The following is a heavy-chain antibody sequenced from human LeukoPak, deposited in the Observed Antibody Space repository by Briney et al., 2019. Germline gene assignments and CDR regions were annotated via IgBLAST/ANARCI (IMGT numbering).Heavy chain of an antibody. V-gene: IGHV4-59*01. CDR3: ARDGYYDFWSGSNANYGMDV. CDR1: GGSISSYY. CDR2: IYYSGST. Sequence: SETLTLTCTVSGGSISSYYWSWIRLPPGKGLEWIGYIYYSGSTNYNPSLKSRVTISVDTSKNQFSLKLSSVTAADTAVYYCARDGYYDFWSGSNANYGMDVWAQGTTVTASS. J-gene: IGHJ6*02. D-gene: IGHD3-3*01.